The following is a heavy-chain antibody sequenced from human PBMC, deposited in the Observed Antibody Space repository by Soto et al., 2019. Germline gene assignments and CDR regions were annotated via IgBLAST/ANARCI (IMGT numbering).Heavy chain of an antibody. Sequence: SETLSLTCTVSGGSISSGGYYWSWIRQHPGKGLEWIGYIYYSGSTYYNPSLKSRVTISVDTSKNQFSLKLSSVTAADTAVYYCARGGGYYSGGPLGAFDIWGRGTMVTVSS. CDR3: ARGGGYYSGGPLGAFDI. J-gene: IGHJ3*02. D-gene: IGHD3-22*01. CDR1: GGSISSGGYY. V-gene: IGHV4-31*03. CDR2: IYYSGST.